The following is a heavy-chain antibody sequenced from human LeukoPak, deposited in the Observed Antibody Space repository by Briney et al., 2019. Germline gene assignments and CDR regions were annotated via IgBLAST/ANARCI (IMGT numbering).Heavy chain of an antibody. V-gene: IGHV3-66*01. CDR2: IYSGGSA. Sequence: PGGSLRLSCAASGFTFSNYAMAWARQAPGKGLEWVSVIYSGGSAYYTDSVKGRFTISRDNSKNTLYLQMNSLRAEGTAVYYCARDSSLGYWGQGTLVTVSS. CDR1: GFTFSNYA. D-gene: IGHD6-6*01. J-gene: IGHJ4*02. CDR3: ARDSSLGY.